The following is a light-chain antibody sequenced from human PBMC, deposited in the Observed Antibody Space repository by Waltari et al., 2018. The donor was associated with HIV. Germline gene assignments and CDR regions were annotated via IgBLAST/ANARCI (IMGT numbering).Light chain of an antibody. CDR1: QRVSSNY. CDR2: GAS. Sequence: EIVLMQSPGTLSSSSGARATLSCSASQRVSSNYLACYQQKPGQAPRLLIYGASSRATGIPDRFSGSGSGTDFTLTISRLEPEDFAVYYCQQYGSSPYTFGQGTKLEIK. V-gene: IGKV3-20*01. J-gene: IGKJ2*01. CDR3: QQYGSSPYT.